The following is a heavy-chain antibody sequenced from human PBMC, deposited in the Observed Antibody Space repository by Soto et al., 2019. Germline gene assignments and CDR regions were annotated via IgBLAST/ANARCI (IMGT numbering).Heavy chain of an antibody. V-gene: IGHV3-11*01. CDR3: ARDRGGYRNYRRYGYMDV. CDR2: ISDGGSTI. Sequence: QVQLVESGGGLVKPGGSLRLSCAASGFSFSDYYMTWIRQAPGKGLEWVAFISDGGSTIFYADSVKGRFTISRDNAKKSLFLQMNSLRAEDTAVYYCARDRGGYRNYRRYGYMDVWGKGTTVTVSS. CDR1: GFSFSDYY. D-gene: IGHD4-4*01. J-gene: IGHJ6*03.